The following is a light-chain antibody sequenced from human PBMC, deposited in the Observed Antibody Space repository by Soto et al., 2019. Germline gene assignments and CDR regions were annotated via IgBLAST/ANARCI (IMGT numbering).Light chain of an antibody. J-gene: IGKJ5*01. CDR3: QQYGSAASIT. Sequence: ETMVTVFGVPLCFASGERVALCCRANQSVSRSYLAWDQQKPGQAPRLLIYGASSRATGIQDRFSGSGSGTDFTLTISRLEPEDFAVYYCQQYGSAASITFGRGTRLQ. CDR1: QSVSRSY. CDR2: GAS. V-gene: IGKV3-20*01.